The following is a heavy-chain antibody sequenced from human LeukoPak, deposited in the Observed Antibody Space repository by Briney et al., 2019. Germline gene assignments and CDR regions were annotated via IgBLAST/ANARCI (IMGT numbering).Heavy chain of an antibody. J-gene: IGHJ4*02. CDR1: GFTVSSNY. CDR2: IYSGGST. CDR3: ARLHSGWYPFDY. Sequence: PGGSLRLSCAASGFTVSSNYMSWVRQAPGKGLEWVSVIYSGGSTYYADSVKGRFTISRDNSKNTLYLQMNSLRAEDTAVYYCARLHSGWYPFDYWGQGTLVTVSS. V-gene: IGHV3-66*01. D-gene: IGHD6-19*01.